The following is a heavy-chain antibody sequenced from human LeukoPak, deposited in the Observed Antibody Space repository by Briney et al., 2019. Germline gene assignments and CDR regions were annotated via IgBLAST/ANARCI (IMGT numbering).Heavy chain of an antibody. CDR2: IRYDGSNK. CDR1: GFTFSSYG. V-gene: IGHV3-30*02. J-gene: IGHJ4*02. D-gene: IGHD3-3*01. Sequence: GSLRLSCAASGFTFSSYGMHWVRQAPGKGLEWVEFIRYDGSNKYYADSVKGRFTISRDNAKNSLYLQMNSLRAEDTAVYYCARVDDFWSGSDYWGQGTLVTVSS. CDR3: ARVDDFWSGSDY.